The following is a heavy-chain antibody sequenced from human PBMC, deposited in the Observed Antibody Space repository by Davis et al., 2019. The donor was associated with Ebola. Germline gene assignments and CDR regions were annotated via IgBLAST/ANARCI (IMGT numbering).Heavy chain of an antibody. V-gene: IGHV3-23*01. Sequence: GESLKISCAASGFTFSSYAMSWVRQAPGKGLEWVSAISGSAGSTYYADSVKGRFTISRDNSKNTLYLQMNSLRAEDTAVYYCAKEGDYYGSGSYGDNWGQGTLVTVSS. D-gene: IGHD3-10*01. CDR3: AKEGDYYGSGSYGDN. CDR1: GFTFSSYA. J-gene: IGHJ4*02. CDR2: ISGSAGST.